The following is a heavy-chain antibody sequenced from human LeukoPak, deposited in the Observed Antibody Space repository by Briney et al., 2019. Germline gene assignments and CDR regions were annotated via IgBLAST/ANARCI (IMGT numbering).Heavy chain of an antibody. Sequence: GGSLKLSCAASGFTFSGSAIHWVRQSSGKGLEWVGHIDKKDNFYATTSAASVTGRFTISRDDSKNTAYLQMNSLKTEDTALYYCTRDSVTYNWLDPWGQGTLVTVSS. D-gene: IGHD1-26*01. CDR3: TRDSVTYNWLDP. V-gene: IGHV3-73*01. CDR1: GFTFSGSA. J-gene: IGHJ5*02. CDR2: IDKKDNFYAT.